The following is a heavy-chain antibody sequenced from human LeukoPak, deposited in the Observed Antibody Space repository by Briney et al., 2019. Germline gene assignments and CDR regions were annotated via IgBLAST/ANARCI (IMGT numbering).Heavy chain of an antibody. Sequence: GGSLRLSCAASGFTFSDYWMTWVRQTPAKGLEWVSVIYAGGGTYYADFVKGRFTISRDTSENTLFLQMNSLSAEDTAMYYCASAMNFGHFDLWGRGTLVAVSS. V-gene: IGHV3-53*01. J-gene: IGHJ2*01. D-gene: IGHD2-2*01. CDR3: ASAMNFGHFDL. CDR1: GFTFSDYW. CDR2: IYAGGGT.